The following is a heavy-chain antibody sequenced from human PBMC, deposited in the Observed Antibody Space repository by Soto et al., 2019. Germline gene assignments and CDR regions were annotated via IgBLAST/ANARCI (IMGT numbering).Heavy chain of an antibody. CDR2: IKQDGSEK. CDR3: ARERVVVAATFDY. V-gene: IGHV3-7*05. D-gene: IGHD2-15*01. CDR1: GFTFSSYW. Sequence: EVQLVESGGGLVQPGGSLRLSCAASGFTFSSYWMSWVRQAPGKGLEWVANIKQDGSEKYYVDSVKGRFTISRDNAKNSLYLQMNSLRAEDTAVYYCARERVVVAATFDYWGQGTLVTVSS. J-gene: IGHJ4*02.